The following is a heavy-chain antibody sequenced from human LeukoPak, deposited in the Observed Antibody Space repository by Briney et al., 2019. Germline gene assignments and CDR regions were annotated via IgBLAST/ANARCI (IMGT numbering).Heavy chain of an antibody. CDR3: ARSRSFGNYNWFDP. D-gene: IGHD3-10*01. CDR2: IDGPGSST. CDR1: GFTFSSYW. V-gene: IGHV3-74*01. Sequence: GSLRLSCAGSGFTFSSYWMHWVRQAPGKGPVWVSRIDGPGSSTNYADSVKGRFTISRDNAKNTLYLQMNSLRAEDTAVYYCARSRSFGNYNWFDPWGQGTLVTVSS. J-gene: IGHJ5*02.